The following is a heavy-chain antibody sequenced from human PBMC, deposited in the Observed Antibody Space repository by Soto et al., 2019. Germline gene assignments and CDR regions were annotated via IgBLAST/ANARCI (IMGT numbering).Heavy chain of an antibody. J-gene: IGHJ6*02. V-gene: IGHV1-69*01. CDR2: IIPISDTT. D-gene: IGHD2-2*01. CDR3: AGSQGSSTCLESYYYYYYGMDV. CDR1: GGTFSSYA. Sequence: QVQLVQSGAEVKKPGSSVKVSCKASGGTFSSYAISWVRQAPGQGLEWMGGIIPISDTTNYAQKFQGRVTITADESKRTAYMQRSSLRSDNTAVYDCAGSQGSSTCLESYYYYYYGMDVWGQGTTVTVCS.